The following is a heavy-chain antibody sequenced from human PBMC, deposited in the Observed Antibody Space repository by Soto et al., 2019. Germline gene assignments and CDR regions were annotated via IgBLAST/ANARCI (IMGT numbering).Heavy chain of an antibody. CDR2: IYWDDDK. CDR3: AHNLVAGCSGLDP. D-gene: IGHD6-19*01. J-gene: IGHJ5*02. CDR1: GFSLSTSGVG. V-gene: IGHV2-5*02. Sequence: QITLKESGPALVQPTQHLTLTCTLSGFSLSTSGVGVVWIRQPPGKALEWLGIIYWDDDKRYRPSLKARLTHTNDTPKNQVVLTMNNMDPVDTGTYYCAHNLVAGCSGLDPWGQGTLVHVSS.